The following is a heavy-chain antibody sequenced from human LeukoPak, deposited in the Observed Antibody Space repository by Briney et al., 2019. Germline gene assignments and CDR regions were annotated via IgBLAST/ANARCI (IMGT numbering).Heavy chain of an antibody. CDR2: IIPILGIA. D-gene: IGHD3-22*01. J-gene: IGHJ4*02. CDR3: ARDRGYDSSGYSPTGPLFDY. Sequence: SVKVSCKASGGTFSSYAISWVRQAPGRGLEWMGRIIPILGIANYAQKFQGRVTITADKSTSTAYMELSSLRSEDTAVYYCARDRGYDSSGYSPTGPLFDYWGLGTLVTVSS. CDR1: GGTFSSYA. V-gene: IGHV1-69*04.